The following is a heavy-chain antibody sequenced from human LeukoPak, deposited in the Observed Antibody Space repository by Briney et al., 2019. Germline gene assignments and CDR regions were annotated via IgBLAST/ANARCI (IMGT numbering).Heavy chain of an antibody. D-gene: IGHD2-15*01. CDR3: ARGSRVAATEYHMDV. Sequence: SETLSLTCAVYGGSFSGYYWSWIRQPPGKGLEWIGEINHSGSTNYNPSLKSRVTISVDTSKNQFSLKLSSVTAADTAVYYCARGSRVAATEYHMDVWGKGTTVTVSS. V-gene: IGHV4-34*01. J-gene: IGHJ6*03. CDR1: GGSFSGYY. CDR2: INHSGST.